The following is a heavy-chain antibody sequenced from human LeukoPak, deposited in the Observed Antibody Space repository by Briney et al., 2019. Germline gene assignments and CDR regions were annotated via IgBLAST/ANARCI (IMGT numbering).Heavy chain of an antibody. CDR1: GFTFSDYY. V-gene: IGHV3-11*04. Sequence: GGSLRLSCAASGFTFSDYYMSWIRQAPGKGLEWVSYISSSGSTIYYADSVKGRFTISRDNAKNSLYLQMNSLRAEDTAVYYCVRDDDRPDNGLDYWGQGTLVTVSS. J-gene: IGHJ4*02. CDR3: VRDDDRPDNGLDY. CDR2: ISSSGSTI. D-gene: IGHD3-22*01.